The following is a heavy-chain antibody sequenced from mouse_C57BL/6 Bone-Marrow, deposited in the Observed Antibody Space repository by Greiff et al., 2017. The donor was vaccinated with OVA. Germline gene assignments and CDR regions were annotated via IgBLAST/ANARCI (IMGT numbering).Heavy chain of an antibody. J-gene: IGHJ2*01. CDR2: ISYDGSN. Sequence: EVQLQESGPGLVKPSQSLSLTCSVTGYSITSGYYWNWIRQFPGNKLEWMGYISYDGSNNYNPSLKNRISITRDTSKNQFFLKLNSVTTEDTATYYCAFYGYDGDYFDYWGQGTTLTVSS. CDR3: AFYGYDGDYFDY. V-gene: IGHV3-6*01. D-gene: IGHD2-2*01. CDR1: GYSITSGYY.